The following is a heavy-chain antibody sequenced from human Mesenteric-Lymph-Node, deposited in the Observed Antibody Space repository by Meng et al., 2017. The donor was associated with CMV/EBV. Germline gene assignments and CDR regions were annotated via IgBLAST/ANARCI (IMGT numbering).Heavy chain of an antibody. CDR2: IYRDGTA. CDR1: GFVVSTSY. V-gene: IGHV3-53*01. J-gene: IGHJ4*02. Sequence: GESLKISCVASGFVVSTSYITWVRQAPGKGLEWVSVIYRDGTAYYADSVRGRFTISRDISKSTLYLQMDNLRAEDTALYYCAKGSTDGFNGLFDSWGQGALVTVSS. D-gene: IGHD5-24*01. CDR3: AKGSTDGFNGLFDS.